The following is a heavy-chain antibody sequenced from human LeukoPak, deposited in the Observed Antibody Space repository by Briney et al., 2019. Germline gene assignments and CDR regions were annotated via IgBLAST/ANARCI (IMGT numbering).Heavy chain of an antibody. CDR2: ISSSGSTI. J-gene: IGHJ4*02. D-gene: IGHD1-26*01. CDR3: ARGEWELLDY. V-gene: IGHV3-48*03. CDR1: GFTFSSYE. Sequence: GGSLRLSCAASGFTFSSYEMNWVRQAPGRGLEWVSYISSSGSTIYYADSVKGRFTISRDNAKNSLYLQMSSLRAEDTAVYYCARGEWELLDYWGQGTLVTVSS.